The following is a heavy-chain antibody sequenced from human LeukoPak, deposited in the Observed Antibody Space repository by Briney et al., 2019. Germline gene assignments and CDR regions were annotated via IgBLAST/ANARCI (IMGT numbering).Heavy chain of an antibody. Sequence: PSETLSLTCTVSGGSISSGGYYWSWIRQHPGKGLEWIGYIYYSGSTYYNPSLKSRVTISVDTSKNQFSLKLSSVTAADTAVYYCSRSYPYCSGGSCYGGGRYYFDYWGQGTLVTVSS. V-gene: IGHV4-31*03. CDR1: GGSISSGGYY. CDR3: SRSYPYCSGGSCYGGGRYYFDY. CDR2: IYYSGST. J-gene: IGHJ4*02. D-gene: IGHD2-15*01.